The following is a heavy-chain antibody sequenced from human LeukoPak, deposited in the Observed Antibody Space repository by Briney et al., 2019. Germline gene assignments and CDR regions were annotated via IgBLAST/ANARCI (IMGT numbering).Heavy chain of an antibody. CDR3: ASGALWRGYFDY. V-gene: IGHV1-69*05. CDR1: GGTFSSYA. J-gene: IGHJ4*02. Sequence: SSVKVSCKASGGTFSSYAISWVRQAPGQGLEWMGRIIPIFGTANYAQKFQGRVTITTDESTSTAYMELSSLRSEDTAVYYCASGALWRGYFDYWGQGTLVTVSS. D-gene: IGHD3-10*01. CDR2: IIPIFGTA.